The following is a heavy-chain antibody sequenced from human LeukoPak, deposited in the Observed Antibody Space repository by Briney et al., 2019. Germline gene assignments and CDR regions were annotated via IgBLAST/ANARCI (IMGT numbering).Heavy chain of an antibody. D-gene: IGHD3-22*01. CDR2: IHAGGTT. CDR3: ARDDSDGYYYVF. CDR1: GFTFSRYW. Sequence: PGGFLRLSCAASGFTFSRYWMHWVRQAPGEGLEWVSTIHAGGTTYYADSVRGRFTISRDNSRNTLYLHMNVLRAEDTAVYYCARDDSDGYYYVFWGQGTLVTVSS. J-gene: IGHJ4*02. V-gene: IGHV3-53*01.